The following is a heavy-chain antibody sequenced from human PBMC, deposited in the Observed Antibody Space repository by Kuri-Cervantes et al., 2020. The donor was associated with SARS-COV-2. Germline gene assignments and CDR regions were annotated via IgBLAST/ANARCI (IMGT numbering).Heavy chain of an antibody. CDR2: IWYGGSNK. CDR1: GFTFSSYG. V-gene: IGHV3-33*08. CDR3: ASGGSGSYYFDY. Sequence: GGSLRLSCAASGFTFSSYGMHWVRQAPGKGLEWVAVIWYGGSNKYYADSVKGRFTISRDNSKNTLYLQMNSLRAEDTAVYYCASGGSGSYYFDYWGQGTLVTVSS. D-gene: IGHD1-26*01. J-gene: IGHJ4*02.